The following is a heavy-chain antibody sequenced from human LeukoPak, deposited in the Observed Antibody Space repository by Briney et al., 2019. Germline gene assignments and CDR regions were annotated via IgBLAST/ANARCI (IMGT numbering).Heavy chain of an antibody. CDR2: ISSSSSYI. V-gene: IGHV3-21*01. CDR1: GFTFSSYS. J-gene: IGHJ4*02. CDR3: ARDQPGSYYYDSSGYYSD. D-gene: IGHD3-22*01. Sequence: GGSLRLSCAASGFTFSSYSMNWGRQAPGKGVEWVSSISSSSSYIYYADSVKGRFTISRDNAKNSLYLQMNSLRAEDTAVYYCARDQPGSYYYDSSGYYSDWGQGTLVTVSS.